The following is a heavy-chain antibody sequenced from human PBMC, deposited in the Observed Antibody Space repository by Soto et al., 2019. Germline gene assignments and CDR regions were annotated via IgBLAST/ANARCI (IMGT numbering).Heavy chain of an antibody. D-gene: IGHD5-18*01. CDR3: ARRYGTSMDV. Sequence: PSETLSLTCTVSGGSIISYYWSWIRQPPGKGLQWIGYIYYSGSTNYNPSLKSRVTISVDTSKNQFSLKLSSVTAADTAVYYCARRYGTSMDVWGQGTTVTVS. V-gene: IGHV4-59*01. CDR2: IYYSGST. CDR1: GGSIISYY. J-gene: IGHJ6*02.